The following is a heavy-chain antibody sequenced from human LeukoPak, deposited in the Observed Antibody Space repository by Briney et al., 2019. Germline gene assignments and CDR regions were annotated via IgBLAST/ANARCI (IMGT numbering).Heavy chain of an antibody. D-gene: IGHD3-10*01. CDR1: GGSINSHY. CDR2: IFNTGNT. Sequence: SETLSLTCSVSGGSINSHYWSWIRQPPGKRLEWMGYIFNTGNTNYNPSLASRVTMSVDTSRAQFFLRLSPVTAADTAIYYCASRPADTTWYGVFDYWSQGTLVTVSS. V-gene: IGHV4-59*11. CDR3: ASRPADTTWYGVFDY. J-gene: IGHJ4*02.